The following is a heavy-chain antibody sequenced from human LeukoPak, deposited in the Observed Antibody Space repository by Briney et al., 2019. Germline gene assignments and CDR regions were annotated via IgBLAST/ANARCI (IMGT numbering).Heavy chain of an antibody. V-gene: IGHV1-46*01. CDR2: INPSGGST. CDR1: GYTFTKYG. J-gene: IGHJ6*02. CDR3: ARDRHGSGTYNYYGMDV. Sequence: ASVKVSCKASGYTFTKYGINWVRQAPGQGLEWMGIINPSGGSTTYAQKFQGRVTITRDTSTNTVYMEVSSLRSEDTAVYYCARDRHGSGTYNYYGMDVWGQGTTVTVSS. D-gene: IGHD3-10*01.